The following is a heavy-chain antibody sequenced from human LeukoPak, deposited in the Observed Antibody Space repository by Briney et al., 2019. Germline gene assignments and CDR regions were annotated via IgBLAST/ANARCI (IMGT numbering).Heavy chain of an antibody. D-gene: IGHD6-19*01. Sequence: GGSLRLSCAASGFTFSDYYMSWIRQAPGKGLEWVSYISSSGSTIYYADSVKGRFTISRDNAKNSLYLQMNSLRAEDTAVYYCGKVAGPAPYYYYYGMDVWGQGTTVTVSS. CDR1: GFTFSDYY. V-gene: IGHV3-11*01. CDR2: ISSSGSTI. CDR3: GKVAGPAPYYYYYGMDV. J-gene: IGHJ6*02.